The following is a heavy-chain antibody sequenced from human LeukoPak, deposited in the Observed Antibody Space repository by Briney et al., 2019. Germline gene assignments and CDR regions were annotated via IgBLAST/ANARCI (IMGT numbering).Heavy chain of an antibody. Sequence: PSETLSLTCAVYGGSFSGYYWSWIRQPPGKALEWIGEINHSGSTNYNPSLKSRVTISVDTSKNQFSLKLSSVTAADTAVYYCARGYRTTMTRYYWFDPWGQGTLVTVSS. D-gene: IGHD4-17*01. V-gene: IGHV4-34*01. CDR1: GGSFSGYY. CDR2: INHSGST. CDR3: ARGYRTTMTRYYWFDP. J-gene: IGHJ5*02.